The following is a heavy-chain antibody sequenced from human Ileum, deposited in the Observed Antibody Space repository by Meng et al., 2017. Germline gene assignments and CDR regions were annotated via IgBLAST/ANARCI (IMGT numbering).Heavy chain of an antibody. V-gene: IGHV4-4*02. Sequence: QGQLQGPRPGLVKPSGSLSLTFAVAGDSISSRGWWSWVRQPPGKGLEWIGEISQESGRTNYNPSLKSRVTISLDKSKNQFSLNLNSVTAADTAVYYCVRNEGYSLGDWGQGTLVTVSS. J-gene: IGHJ4*02. CDR3: VRNEGYSLGD. CDR1: GDSISSRGW. D-gene: IGHD2-21*01. CDR2: ISQESGRT.